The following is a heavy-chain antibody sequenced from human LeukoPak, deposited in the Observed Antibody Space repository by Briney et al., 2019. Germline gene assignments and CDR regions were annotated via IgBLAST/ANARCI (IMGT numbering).Heavy chain of an antibody. CDR3: ARDSLSSGCLDY. CDR2: INSDGSGA. J-gene: IGHJ4*02. V-gene: IGHV3-74*01. Sequence: PGGSLRLSCAASGFTFSSYWMHWVRQAPGKGLVWVSRINSDGSGATYADSVKGRFTISRDNAKSTLYLQLNSLGAEDTAVYYCARDSLSSGCLDYWGQGTLVTVSS. D-gene: IGHD3-22*01. CDR1: GFTFSSYW.